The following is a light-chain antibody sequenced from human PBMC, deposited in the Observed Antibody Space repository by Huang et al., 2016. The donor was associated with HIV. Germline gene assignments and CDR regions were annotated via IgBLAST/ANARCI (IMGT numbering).Light chain of an antibody. CDR3: QQRSKWPLT. Sequence: EIVLTQSPVTLSLSPGDRATLSCRASQSIGTYLAWYQKKSGQAPRLLIYDVSNRAAGVPARFSAIGSETDFTLTIASLDPDDFAIYHCQQRSKWPLTFGGGTKVEMK. J-gene: IGKJ4*01. V-gene: IGKV3-11*01. CDR1: QSIGTY. CDR2: DVS.